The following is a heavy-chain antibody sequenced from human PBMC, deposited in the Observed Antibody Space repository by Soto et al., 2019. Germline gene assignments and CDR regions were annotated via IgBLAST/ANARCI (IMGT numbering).Heavy chain of an antibody. CDR2: INYTGTT. CDR1: GGSFSGYS. J-gene: IGHJ4*01. D-gene: IGHD6-19*01. Sequence: QVQLQRWGAGLLKPSETLSLTCAVNGGSFSGYSWTWIRQAPGKGLDWIGEINYTGTTNYSPSLKSRVTLSVDTSKNQFSLELRSVSAADTAVYYCAREGGSGWYYYDYWGHGTLVTVSS. CDR3: AREGGSGWYYYDY. V-gene: IGHV4-34*02.